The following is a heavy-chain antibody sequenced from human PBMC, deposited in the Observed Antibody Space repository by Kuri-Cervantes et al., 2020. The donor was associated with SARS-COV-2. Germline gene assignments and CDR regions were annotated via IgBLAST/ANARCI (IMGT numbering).Heavy chain of an antibody. D-gene: IGHD2-2*02. V-gene: IGHV4-39*07. CDR3: ARESTYTFDI. CDR1: GGSISSSSYY. J-gene: IGHJ3*02. CDR2: IYYSGST. Sequence: GSLRLSCSVSGGSISSSSYYWGWIRQPPGKGLEWIGSIYYSGSTFYNPSLKSRVTISVDTSKNRFSLNLTSVTAADTAVYYCARESTYTFDIWGQGTLVTVSS.